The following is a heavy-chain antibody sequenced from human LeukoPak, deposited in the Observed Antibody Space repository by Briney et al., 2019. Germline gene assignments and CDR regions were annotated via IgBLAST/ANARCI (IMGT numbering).Heavy chain of an antibody. CDR2: INHSGST. D-gene: IGHD2-8*02. CDR1: GGSFSGYY. CDR3: ARQKKIVLVVYAIGYYFDY. Sequence: PSETLSLTCAVYGGSFSGYYWSWIRQPPGKGLEWIGEINHSGSTNYNPSLKSRVTISVDTSKNQFSLKLSSVPAADTAVYYCARQKKIVLVVYAIGYYFDYWGQGTLVTVSS. J-gene: IGHJ4*02. V-gene: IGHV4-34*01.